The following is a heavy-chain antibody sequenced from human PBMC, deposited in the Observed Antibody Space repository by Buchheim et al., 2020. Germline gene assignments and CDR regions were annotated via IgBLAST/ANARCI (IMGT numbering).Heavy chain of an antibody. V-gene: IGHV3-21*01. CDR2: ISSSSYI. CDR3: ARDLEGNIVATIEY. J-gene: IGHJ4*02. Sequence: EVQLVESGGGLVKPGGSLRLSCAASGFTFSSYSMNWVRQAPGKGLEWVSSISSSSYIYYADSVKGRFTISRDNAKNPLYLQMNSLRAEDTAVYYCARDLEGNIVATIEYWGQGTL. D-gene: IGHD5-12*01. CDR1: GFTFSSYS.